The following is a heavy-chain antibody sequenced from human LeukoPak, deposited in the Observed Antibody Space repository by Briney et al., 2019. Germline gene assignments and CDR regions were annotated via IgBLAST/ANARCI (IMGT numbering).Heavy chain of an antibody. CDR3: ARGRIFGGTSYSFDY. CDR2: ILSSGST. CDR1: GGSISNYY. D-gene: IGHD3-3*01. V-gene: IGHV4-4*07. J-gene: IGHJ4*02. Sequence: SETLSLTCTVSGGSISNYYWTWIRQPAGQGLEWIGRILSSGSTKYNSSLTCRVIMSVDASKNQFSLNLSSVTATDTAVYYCARGRIFGGTSYSFDYWGQGTLVTVSS.